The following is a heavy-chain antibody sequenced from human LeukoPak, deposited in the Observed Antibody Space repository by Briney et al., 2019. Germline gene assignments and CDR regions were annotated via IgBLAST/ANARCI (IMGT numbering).Heavy chain of an antibody. CDR3: ARGVSAGYGMDV. V-gene: IGHV1-8*01. Sequence: ASVKCSCNASGYTFTSYDINWVRQATGHGLEWTGWMNPNSGNTGYTQKFQGRVTMTRNTSMSTAYMELSSLRSEDTAVYYCARGVSAGYGMDVWGQGTTVTVSS. J-gene: IGHJ6*02. D-gene: IGHD2-15*01. CDR1: GYTFTSYD. CDR2: MNPNSGNT.